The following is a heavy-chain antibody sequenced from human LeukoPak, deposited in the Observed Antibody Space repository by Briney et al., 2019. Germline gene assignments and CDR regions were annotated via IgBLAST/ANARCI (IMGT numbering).Heavy chain of an antibody. J-gene: IGHJ4*02. CDR3: ARDSGETGFWSGSYFDY. V-gene: IGHV1-2*02. CDR1: GYTFTGYY. Sequence: ASVKDSCKASGYTFTGYYMHWVRQAPGQGLEWMGWINPNSGGTNYAQKLQGRVTMTRDTSISTAYMELSRLRSDDTAVYYCARDSGETGFWSGSYFDYWGQGTLVTVSS. CDR2: INPNSGGT. D-gene: IGHD3-3*01.